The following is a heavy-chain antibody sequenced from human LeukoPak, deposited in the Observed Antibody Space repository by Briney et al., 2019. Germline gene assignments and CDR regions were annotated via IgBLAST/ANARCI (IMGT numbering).Heavy chain of an antibody. Sequence: SETLSLTCTVSGGSISSSNYYWGWIRQSPGKGLEWIGSIYHSGSTFYNPSLKTRVTISADTSKNQFSLKLSSVTAADTAVYYCARTYCGGDCYSEPINHYYYYGMDVWGQGTTVTVSS. J-gene: IGHJ6*02. D-gene: IGHD2-21*02. CDR2: IYHSGST. V-gene: IGHV4-39*01. CDR3: ARTYCGGDCYSEPINHYYYYGMDV. CDR1: GGSISSSNYY.